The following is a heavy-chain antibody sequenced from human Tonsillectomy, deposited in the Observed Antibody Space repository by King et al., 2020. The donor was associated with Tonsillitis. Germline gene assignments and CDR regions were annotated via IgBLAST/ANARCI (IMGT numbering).Heavy chain of an antibody. D-gene: IGHD1-7*01. J-gene: IGHJ4*02. Sequence: QVQLVESGAEVEKPGASVKVSCTASGYTFTGYYMHWVRQAPGQGLEWMGWINPNSGGTNYAQKFQGRGTMTRDTSISTAYMERSRLISHDTAIYYCARDPNWNYGDLFDYWGQGTLVTVSS. CDR2: INPNSGGT. V-gene: IGHV1-2*02. CDR1: GYTFTGYY. CDR3: ARDPNWNYGDLFDY.